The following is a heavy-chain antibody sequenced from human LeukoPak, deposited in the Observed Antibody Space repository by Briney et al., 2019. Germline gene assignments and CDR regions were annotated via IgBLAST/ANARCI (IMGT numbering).Heavy chain of an antibody. D-gene: IGHD3-22*01. CDR3: ARGNYYDRLGDY. J-gene: IGHJ4*02. CDR2: IYYSGST. V-gene: IGHV4-59*01. Sequence: PSETLSLTCTDSGGSISSYYWSWIRQPPGKGLEWIGYIYYSGSTNYNPSLKSRVTISVDTSKNQFSLKLSSVTAADTAVYYCARGNYYDRLGDYWGQGTLVTVSS. CDR1: GGSISSYY.